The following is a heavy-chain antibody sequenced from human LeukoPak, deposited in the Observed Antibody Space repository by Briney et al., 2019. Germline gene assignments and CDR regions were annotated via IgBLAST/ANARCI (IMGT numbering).Heavy chain of an antibody. CDR3: AKDPRVPAAILGLYYYYYYYMDV. V-gene: IGHV3-30*02. CDR1: GFTFSSYG. CDR2: IRYDGSNK. D-gene: IGHD2-2*02. Sequence: GGSLTLSCAASGFTFSSYGMHWVRQAPGKGLEGVAFIRYDGSNKYYADSVKGRFTISRDNSKNTLYLQMNSLRAEDTAVYYCAKDPRVPAAILGLYYYYYYYMDVWGKGTTVTVSS. J-gene: IGHJ6*03.